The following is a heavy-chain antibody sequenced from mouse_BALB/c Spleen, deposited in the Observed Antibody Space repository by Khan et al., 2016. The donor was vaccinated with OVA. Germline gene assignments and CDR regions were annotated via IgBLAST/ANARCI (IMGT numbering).Heavy chain of an antibody. CDR3: ARPPYFSYVLDY. D-gene: IGHD2-10*01. Sequence: QIQLVQSGPELKKPGETVKISCKASGYTFTNCGMNWVQQAPGKGLKWMGWINTYTGEPTYADDFKGRFALSLETSANTAYLQINNLKNEDTATYFCARPPYFSYVLDYWGQGTSVTVSS. CDR2: INTYTGEP. J-gene: IGHJ4*01. CDR1: GYTFTNCG. V-gene: IGHV9-3-1*01.